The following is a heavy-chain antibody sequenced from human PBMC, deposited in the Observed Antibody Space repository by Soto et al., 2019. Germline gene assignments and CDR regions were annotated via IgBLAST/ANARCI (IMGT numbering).Heavy chain of an antibody. Sequence: GESLKISCKGSGYSFTSYWIGWVRQMPGKGLEWMGIIYPGDSDTRYSPSFQGQVTISADKSISTAYLQWSSLKASDTAMYYCARHRTTVTANYYYCFGMDVWGQGTTVTVSS. CDR3: ARHRTTVTANYYYCFGMDV. CDR1: GYSFTSYW. J-gene: IGHJ6*02. CDR2: IYPGDSDT. D-gene: IGHD4-4*01. V-gene: IGHV5-51*01.